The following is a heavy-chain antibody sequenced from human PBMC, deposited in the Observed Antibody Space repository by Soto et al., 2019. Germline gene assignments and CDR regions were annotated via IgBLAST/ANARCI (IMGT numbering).Heavy chain of an antibody. V-gene: IGHV6-1*01. J-gene: IGHJ4*02. Sequence: LSLTCVISGDSVSSNSAAWNWIRQSPSRGLEWLGRTYYRSKWYNDYAVSVKSRITINPDTSKNQFSLQLNSVTPEDTAVYYCARDGGYCSSTSCYRGAFDYWGQGTLVTVSS. CDR3: ARDGGYCSSTSCYRGAFDY. D-gene: IGHD2-2*02. CDR1: GDSVSSNSAA. CDR2: TYYRSKWYN.